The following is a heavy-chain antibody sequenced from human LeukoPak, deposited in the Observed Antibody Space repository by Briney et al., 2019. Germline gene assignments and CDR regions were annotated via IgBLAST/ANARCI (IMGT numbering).Heavy chain of an antibody. CDR2: ISSSSSYI. V-gene: IGHV3-21*01. J-gene: IGHJ4*02. D-gene: IGHD6-13*01. Sequence: PGGSLRLSCAASGFTFDNYVMAWFRQAPGKGLEWVSSISSSSSYIYYADSVKGRFTISRDNAKNSLYLQMNSLRAEDTAVYYCAGPRSSSWSRTYYFDYWGQGTLVTVSS. CDR1: GFTFDNYV. CDR3: AGPRSSSWSRTYYFDY.